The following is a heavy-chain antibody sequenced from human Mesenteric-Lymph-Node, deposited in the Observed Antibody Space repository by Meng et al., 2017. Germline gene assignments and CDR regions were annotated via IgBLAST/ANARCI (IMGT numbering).Heavy chain of an antibody. Sequence: GESLKISCKGSGYSFTSYWIGWVRQMPGKGLEWMGIIYPGDSDTRYSPSFQGQVTISADKSISTAYLQWSSLKASDTAMYYCARHPIVGATTFGAFDIWGQGRMVTVS. D-gene: IGHD1-26*01. V-gene: IGHV5-51*01. CDR2: IYPGDSDT. J-gene: IGHJ3*02. CDR1: GYSFTSYW. CDR3: ARHPIVGATTFGAFDI.